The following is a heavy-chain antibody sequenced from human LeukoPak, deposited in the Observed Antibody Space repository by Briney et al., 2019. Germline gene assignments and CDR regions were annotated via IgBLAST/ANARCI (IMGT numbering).Heavy chain of an antibody. D-gene: IGHD3-16*01. CDR3: ARTGGIPALYDY. J-gene: IGHJ4*02. CDR2: ITPIFGTA. CDR1: GGTFSSYA. V-gene: IGHV1-69*13. Sequence: ASVKVSCKASGGTFSSYAIIWVRQAPGQGLEWMGGITPIFGTANYAQKFQGRVTITADESTSTAYMELSSLRSEDTAVYYCARTGGIPALYDYWGQGTLVTVSS.